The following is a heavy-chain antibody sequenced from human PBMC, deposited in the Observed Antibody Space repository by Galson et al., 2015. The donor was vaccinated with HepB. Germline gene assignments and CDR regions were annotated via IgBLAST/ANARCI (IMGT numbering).Heavy chain of an antibody. CDR1: GFTLSSYS. CDR3: ARERVLNYFDL. Sequence: SLRLSCAASGFTLSSYSMNWVRQAPGKGLEWVASVTDSSFYKYYADSVKGRFTISRDSARDSLYLQMDSVRAEDTAVYFCARERVLNYFDLCGHGSLITAS. V-gene: IGHV3-21*01. J-gene: IGHJ4*01. CDR2: VTDSSFYK. D-gene: IGHD5/OR15-5a*01.